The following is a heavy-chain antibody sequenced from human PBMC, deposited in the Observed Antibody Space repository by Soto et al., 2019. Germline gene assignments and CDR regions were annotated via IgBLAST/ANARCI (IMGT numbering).Heavy chain of an antibody. V-gene: IGHV4-4*02. CDR1: GDSITNSNW. Sequence: QVQLQESGPGLVKPSGTLSLTCAVSGDSITNSNWWSWVRQAPGKGLEWIGEIYHSGATTYNPSLKSRVTISVDPPNNPFSLKLTSVTAADTAVYFCTRDLGTGTDYWGQGTLVTVAS. CDR2: IYHSGAT. CDR3: TRDLGTGTDY. D-gene: IGHD1-1*01. J-gene: IGHJ4*02.